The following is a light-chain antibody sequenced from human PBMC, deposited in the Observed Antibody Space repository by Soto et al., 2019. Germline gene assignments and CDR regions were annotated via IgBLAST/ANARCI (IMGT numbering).Light chain of an antibody. Sequence: IVMTQSPDSLTVSLGARATINCKSSQSVFYSSNNKNYLAWYQQKPGQSPKLLIYWASTRESGVPDRFSGSGSGTDFTLTISSLQAGDVAVYYCQHRYNWLITFGQGTRLEIK. CDR1: QSVFYSSNNKNY. V-gene: IGKV4-1*01. J-gene: IGKJ5*01. CDR2: WAS. CDR3: QHRYNWLIT.